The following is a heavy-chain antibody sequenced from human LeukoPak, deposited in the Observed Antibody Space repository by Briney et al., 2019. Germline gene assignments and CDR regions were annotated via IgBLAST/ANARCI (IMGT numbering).Heavy chain of an antibody. D-gene: IGHD5-18*01. CDR3: ARASGIQLWSTFDY. Sequence: RPGGSLRLSCAASGSTFDDYGMSWVRQAPGKGLGWVSGINWNGGSTGYADSVKGRFTISRDNAKNSLYLQMNSLRAEDTALYYCARASGIQLWSTFDYWGQGTLVTVSS. CDR1: GSTFDDYG. V-gene: IGHV3-20*04. CDR2: INWNGGST. J-gene: IGHJ4*02.